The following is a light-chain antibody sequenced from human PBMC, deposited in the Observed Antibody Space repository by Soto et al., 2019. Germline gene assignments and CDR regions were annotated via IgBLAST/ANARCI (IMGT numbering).Light chain of an antibody. V-gene: IGKV3-11*01. CDR2: DAS. J-gene: IGKJ4*01. CDR1: QSVSSY. Sequence: EIVLTQSPCTLSLSPGERATLSCRASQSVSSYLAWYQQKPGQAPRLLIYDASNRATGIPARFSGSGSGTDFTLTITSLEPEDFAVYYCQHRSNWLAFGGGTMVDIK. CDR3: QHRSNWLA.